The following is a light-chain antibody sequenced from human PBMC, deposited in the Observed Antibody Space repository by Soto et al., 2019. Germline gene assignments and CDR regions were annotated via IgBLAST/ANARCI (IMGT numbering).Light chain of an antibody. J-gene: IGKJ4*02. CDR3: QLNNTYPRT. CDR2: DAS. Sequence: DIQMTQSPSTLSASVGDRVTITCRASQSMSSWLAWYQQKPGKAPKLLIYDASSLESGVPSRFSGSGSGTEFTLTISSLQPDEFATYDSQLNNTYPRTFGGGTKLEIK. V-gene: IGKV1-5*01. CDR1: QSMSSW.